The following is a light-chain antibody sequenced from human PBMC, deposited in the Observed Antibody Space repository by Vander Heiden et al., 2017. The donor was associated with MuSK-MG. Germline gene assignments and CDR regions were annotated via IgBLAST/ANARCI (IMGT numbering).Light chain of an antibody. CDR3: AGWGDSLSGLDG. Sequence: QSVLTHPPSASRPPRQRVRISCSGSSSNIGSNYVYWDQQLPGTAPKLLIDRNNRRTSGAPDRFSGSNSGTSASLAISGLWSEEEADYYGAGWGDSLSGLDGYVTWAKV. J-gene: IGLJ1*01. CDR1: SSNIGSNY. V-gene: IGLV1-47*03. CDR2: RNN.